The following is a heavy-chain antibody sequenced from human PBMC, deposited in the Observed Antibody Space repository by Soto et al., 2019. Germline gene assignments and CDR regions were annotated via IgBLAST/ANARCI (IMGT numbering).Heavy chain of an antibody. D-gene: IGHD3-3*01. Sequence: SETLSLTCTVSGGSISSYYWSWIRQPPGKGLEWIGYIYYSGSTNYNPSLKSRVTISVDTSKNQFSLKLSSVTAADTAVYYCARHLSGSYDFWSGYYDYWGQGTLVTVSS. J-gene: IGHJ4*02. CDR1: GGSISSYY. V-gene: IGHV4-59*01. CDR2: IYYSGST. CDR3: ARHLSGSYDFWSGYYDY.